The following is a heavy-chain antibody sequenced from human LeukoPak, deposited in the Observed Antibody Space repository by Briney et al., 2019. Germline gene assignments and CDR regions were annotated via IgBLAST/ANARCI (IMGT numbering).Heavy chain of an antibody. CDR2: INHSGST. Sequence: PSETLSLTCAVYGGSFSGYYWSWIRQPPGKGLEWIGEINHSGSTNYNPSLKSRVTISVDTSKNQFSLKLSSVTAADTAVYYCARAHYYDSSGYSPYYFDYRGQGTLVTVSS. CDR1: GGSFSGYY. V-gene: IGHV4-34*01. J-gene: IGHJ4*02. CDR3: ARAHYYDSSGYSPYYFDY. D-gene: IGHD3-22*01.